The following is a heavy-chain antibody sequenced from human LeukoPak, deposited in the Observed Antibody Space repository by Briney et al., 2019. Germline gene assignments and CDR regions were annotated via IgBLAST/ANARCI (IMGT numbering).Heavy chain of an antibody. D-gene: IGHD3-22*01. CDR2: ITGSGDYT. CDR3: AKDGLYYDGSAHVYYFDY. J-gene: IGHJ4*02. Sequence: GGSLRLSCAASGFTFSGYAMTWVRQAPGKGLEWVSSITGSGDYTYYIDSVKGRFTISRDNSKNILYPQMNSLRGEDTALQYCAKDGLYYDGSAHVYYFDYWGQGTLVAVSS. V-gene: IGHV3-23*01. CDR1: GFTFSGYA.